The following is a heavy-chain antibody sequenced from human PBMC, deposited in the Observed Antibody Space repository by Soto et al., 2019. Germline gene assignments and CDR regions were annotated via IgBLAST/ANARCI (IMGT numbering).Heavy chain of an antibody. D-gene: IGHD6-13*01. CDR2: ISVSGGST. Sequence: GGSLRLSCAVSGFTLSSSAMSRVRQAPGKGLEWVSSISVSGGSTYYAGSVKGRFTISRDNSKNTLYLQMNSLRAEDTAVYYCAKDFKAAGYFDYWGQGTLVTVSS. J-gene: IGHJ4*02. CDR1: GFTLSSSA. CDR3: AKDFKAAGYFDY. V-gene: IGHV3-23*01.